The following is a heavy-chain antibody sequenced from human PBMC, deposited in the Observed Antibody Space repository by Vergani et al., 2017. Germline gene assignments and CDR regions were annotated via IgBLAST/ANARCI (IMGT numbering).Heavy chain of an antibody. CDR2: IDPSDSYT. V-gene: IGHV5-10-1*01. CDR1: GYSFTSYW. CDR3: ARLAGWTRHYYYYGMDV. Sequence: EVQLVQSGAEVKKPGESLRISCKGSGYSFTSYWISWVRQMPGKGLEWMGRIDPSDSYTNYSPSFQGHVTISADKSISTAYLQWSSLKASDTAMYYCARLAGWTRHYYYYGMDVWGQGTTVTVSS. J-gene: IGHJ6*02. D-gene: IGHD1-1*01.